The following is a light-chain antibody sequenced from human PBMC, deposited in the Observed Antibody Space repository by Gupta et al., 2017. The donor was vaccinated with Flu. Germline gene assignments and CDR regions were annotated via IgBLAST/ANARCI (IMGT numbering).Light chain of an antibody. CDR2: CGS. CDR3: RQDLASFT. J-gene: IGKJ4*01. Sequence: PVTPGEPASISCRSSQGLLHSNGYTYLDWYLQKPGQSPQLLIYCGSNRASGGPDRFSGSGSGTDFTLKSSRVEAEDVGVYYCRQDLASFTFGGWTKVEIK. CDR1: QGLLHSNGYTY. V-gene: IGKV2-28*01.